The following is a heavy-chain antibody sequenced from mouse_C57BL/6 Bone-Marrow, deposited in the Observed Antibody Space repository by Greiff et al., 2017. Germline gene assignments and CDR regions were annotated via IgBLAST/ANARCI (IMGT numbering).Heavy chain of an antibody. CDR2: ISYDGSN. CDR1: GYSITSGYY. J-gene: IGHJ3*01. D-gene: IGHD2-3*01. V-gene: IGHV3-6*01. CDR3: ARDLIYDGSSWFAY. Sequence: EVKLVESGPGLVKPSQSLSLTCSVTGYSITSGYYWNWIRQFPGNKLEWMGYISYDGSNNYNPYLKNRISITRDTSKNQFFLKLNSVTTEDTATYYCARDLIYDGSSWFAYWGQGTLVTVSA.